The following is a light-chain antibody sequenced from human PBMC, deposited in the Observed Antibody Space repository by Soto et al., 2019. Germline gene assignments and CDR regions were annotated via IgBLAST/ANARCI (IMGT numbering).Light chain of an antibody. V-gene: IGKV3-20*01. J-gene: IGKJ1*01. CDR3: QQYGSTPT. CDR1: QSGSSSY. Sequence: EIVLTQSPGTLSLSPGERATLPCRASQSGSSSYLAWYQQKPCQAPRLLIYGASSRATGIPDRFSGSGSGTDFTLTISRLEPEDFAVYYCQQYGSTPTFGQGTKVDIK. CDR2: GAS.